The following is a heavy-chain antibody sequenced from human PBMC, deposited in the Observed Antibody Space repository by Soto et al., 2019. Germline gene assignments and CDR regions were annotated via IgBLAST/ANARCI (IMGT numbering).Heavy chain of an antibody. Sequence: QVQLVQSGAEVKKPGASVKVSCKASGYTFTSYDINWVRQATGQGLEWMGWMNPNSGNTGYAQKFQGRVTMTRNTSISTAYMELSSLRSEDTAVYYCARGVLGYCSGGSCSSDYYYYLDVWGKGTTVTGSS. CDR1: GYTFTSYD. D-gene: IGHD2-15*01. CDR3: ARGVLGYCSGGSCSSDYYYYLDV. V-gene: IGHV1-8*01. CDR2: MNPNSGNT. J-gene: IGHJ6*03.